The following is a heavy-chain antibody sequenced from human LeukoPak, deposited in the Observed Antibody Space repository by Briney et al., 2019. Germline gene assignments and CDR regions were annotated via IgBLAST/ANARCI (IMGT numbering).Heavy chain of an antibody. Sequence: GGSLRLSCAASGFTFSSYGMHWVRQAPGKGLEWVSAISGSGGSTYYADSVKGRFTISRDNSKNTLYLQMNSLRAEDTAVYYCAKETYGSGSQYYYYYYGMDVWGQGTTVTVSS. J-gene: IGHJ6*02. CDR2: ISGSGGST. CDR1: GFTFSSYG. CDR3: AKETYGSGSQYYYYYYGMDV. D-gene: IGHD3-10*01. V-gene: IGHV3-23*01.